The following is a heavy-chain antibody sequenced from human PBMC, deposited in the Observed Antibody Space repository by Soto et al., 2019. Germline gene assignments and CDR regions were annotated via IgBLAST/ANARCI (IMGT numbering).Heavy chain of an antibody. CDR1: SDSISRSHW. CDR2: IYHSGSV. CDR3: ARDLDYYDSSGYYP. J-gene: IGHJ5*02. D-gene: IGHD3-22*01. V-gene: IGHV4-4*02. Sequence: SETLSLTCAVSSDSISRSHWLTWVRQPPGKGLEWVGDIYHSGSVYYNPSLRNRVTISMDKSNNQFSLNLSSVTAADTAVYYCARDLDYYDSSGYYPWGQGTLVTVSS.